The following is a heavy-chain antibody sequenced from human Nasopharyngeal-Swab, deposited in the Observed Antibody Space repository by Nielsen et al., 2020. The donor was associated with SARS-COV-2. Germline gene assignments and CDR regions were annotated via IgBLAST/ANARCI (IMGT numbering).Heavy chain of an antibody. CDR2: IYYSGST. V-gene: IGHV4-39*07. J-gene: IGHJ5*02. CDR1: GGSISSSSYY. CDR3: ARGASEVVVIVWFDP. Sequence: GSLRLSCTVSGGSISSSSYYWGWIRQPPGKGLEWIGSIYYSGSTYYNPSLKSRVTISVDTSKNQFSLKLSSVTAADTAVYYCARGASEVVVIVWFDPWGQGTPVTVSS. D-gene: IGHD3-22*01.